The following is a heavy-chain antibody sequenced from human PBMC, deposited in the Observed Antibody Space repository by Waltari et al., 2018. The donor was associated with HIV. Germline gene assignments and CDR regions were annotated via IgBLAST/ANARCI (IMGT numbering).Heavy chain of an antibody. V-gene: IGHV4-39*01. D-gene: IGHD2-15*01. Sequence: QLQLQESGPGLVKPSETLSLTCTVSGGSVFSSVSYWGWIRQPPGRGLEWIGTLYYTGNTYYNPSLQSRVTSSVGVSKNQFSLKLGSVSASDTAVYYCARLDCSGGTCSPFDPWGQGTLVTVSS. J-gene: IGHJ5*02. CDR2: LYYTGNT. CDR3: ARLDCSGGTCSPFDP. CDR1: GGSVFSSVSY.